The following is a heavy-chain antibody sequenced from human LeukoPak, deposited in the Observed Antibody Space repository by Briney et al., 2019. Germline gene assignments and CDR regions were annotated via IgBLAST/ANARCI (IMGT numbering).Heavy chain of an antibody. CDR1: GYSFTSYW. CDR2: IYPCDSDT. CDR3: ARLTTVTNFDY. J-gene: IGHJ4*02. D-gene: IGHD4-17*01. Sequence: GESLKISRKGSGYSFTSYWIGWGRQMPGKGLEWMGIIYPCDSDTRYSPSFQGQVTISADKSISTAYLQWSSLKASDTAMYYCARLTTVTNFDYWGQGTLVTVSS. V-gene: IGHV5-51*01.